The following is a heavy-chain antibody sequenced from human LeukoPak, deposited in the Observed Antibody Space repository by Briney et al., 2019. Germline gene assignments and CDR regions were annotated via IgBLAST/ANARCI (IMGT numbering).Heavy chain of an antibody. Sequence: GGSLRLSCAASGFTFSDYYMSWIRQAPGKGLEWVSYISSSGSTIYYADSVKGRFTISRDNAKNSLYLQMNSLRAKDTAVYYCAKGDLTGLNTQFDCWGQGTLVTVSS. D-gene: IGHD3-9*01. CDR2: ISSSGSTI. CDR1: GFTFSDYY. J-gene: IGHJ4*02. CDR3: AKGDLTGLNTQFDC. V-gene: IGHV3-11*01.